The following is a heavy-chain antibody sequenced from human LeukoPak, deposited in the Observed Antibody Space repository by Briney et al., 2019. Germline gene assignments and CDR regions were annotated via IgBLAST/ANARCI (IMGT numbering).Heavy chain of an antibody. V-gene: IGHV1-3*03. CDR2: INTGNGNT. CDR3: AIWGRGYYGSGSVNWFDP. J-gene: IGHJ5*02. CDR1: GYTFTNYA. Sequence: ASVKVSCKASGYTFTNYAMHWVRQAPGQRLEWMGWINTGNGNTKYSQDFQGRVTINRDTSASTVYMELSSLRSDGMAVYYCAIWGRGYYGSGSVNWFDPWGQGTLVTVSS. D-gene: IGHD3-10*01.